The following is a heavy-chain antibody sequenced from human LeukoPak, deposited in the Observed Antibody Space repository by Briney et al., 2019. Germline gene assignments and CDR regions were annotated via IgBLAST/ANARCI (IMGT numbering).Heavy chain of an antibody. CDR2: INHSGST. CDR3: ARGQRGYYYDSSVYYADY. D-gene: IGHD3-22*01. J-gene: IGHJ4*02. Sequence: PSETLSLTCAVYGGSFSGYYWSWIRQPPGKGLEWIGEINHSGSTNYNPSLKSRVTISVDTSKNQFSLKLSSVTAADTAVYYCARGQRGYYYDSSVYYADYWGRGTLLTVSS. V-gene: IGHV4-34*01. CDR1: GGSFSGYY.